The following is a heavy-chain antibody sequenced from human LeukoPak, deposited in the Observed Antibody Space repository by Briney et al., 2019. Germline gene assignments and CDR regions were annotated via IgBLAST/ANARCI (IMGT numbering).Heavy chain of an antibody. V-gene: IGHV3-7*01. CDR1: GFTFSSYW. D-gene: IGHD3-10*01. J-gene: IGHJ3*02. Sequence: GGSLRLSCAASGFTFSSYWMSWVRQAPGKGLEWVANIKQDGSEKYYVDSVKGRFTISRDNAKNSLYLQMNSLRAEDTAVYYCARKAVLLWFGELLGDAFDIWGQGTMVTVSS. CDR2: IKQDGSEK. CDR3: ARKAVLLWFGELLGDAFDI.